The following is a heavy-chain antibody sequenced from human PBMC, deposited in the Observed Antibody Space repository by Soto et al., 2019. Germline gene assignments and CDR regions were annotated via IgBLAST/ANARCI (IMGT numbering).Heavy chain of an antibody. Sequence: SETLSLTCAVSGYSISSGYYWGWIRQPPGKGLEWIGSIYHSGSTYYNPSLKSRVTISLDTSKNQFSLKLSSVTAADTAVYYCASFSLVRSYGIDYWGQGTLVTVSS. CDR3: ASFSLVRSYGIDY. CDR2: IYHSGST. J-gene: IGHJ4*02. CDR1: GYSISSGYY. V-gene: IGHV4-38-2*01. D-gene: IGHD4-17*01.